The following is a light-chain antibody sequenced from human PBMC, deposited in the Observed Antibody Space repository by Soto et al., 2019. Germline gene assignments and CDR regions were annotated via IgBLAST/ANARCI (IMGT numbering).Light chain of an antibody. CDR2: GVS. CDR1: SSDVGGYNY. J-gene: IGLJ3*02. CDR3: SSYTSSSTRV. V-gene: IGLV2-14*01. Sequence: QSALTQPASVSGSPGQSITISCTGTSSDVGGYNYVSWYQHHPAKAPKLIIYGVSNRPSGVSNRFSGSKSGNTASLTISGLQAEDEADYYCSSYTSSSTRVFGGGTKLTVL.